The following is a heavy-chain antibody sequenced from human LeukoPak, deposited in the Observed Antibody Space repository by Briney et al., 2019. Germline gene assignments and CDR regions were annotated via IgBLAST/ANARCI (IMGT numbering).Heavy chain of an antibody. CDR1: GFTFSSYG. CDR3: ARGLTYYDSSGYYPHFDY. J-gene: IGHJ4*02. CDR2: IWYDGNTK. Sequence: PGGSLRLSCAASGFTFSSYGMHWVRQAPGKGLEWAAVIWYDGNTKYYADSVKGRFTISRDNPRNTLYLQMNSLRAEDTAVYYCARGLTYYDSSGYYPHFDYWGQGTLVTVSS. V-gene: IGHV3-33*01. D-gene: IGHD3-22*01.